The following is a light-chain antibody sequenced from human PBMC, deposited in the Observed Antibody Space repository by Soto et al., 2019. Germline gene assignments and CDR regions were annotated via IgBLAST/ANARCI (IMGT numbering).Light chain of an antibody. CDR3: QQYYSTPLT. J-gene: IGKJ1*01. V-gene: IGKV3-11*01. CDR1: QSVNIY. Sequence: EIVLTQSPATLSLSPGERATLSCRSSQSVNIYLAWYQQKPGQAPRLLINNAFNRATGIPDRFSGSGSGTDFTLTISRLKAEDVAVYYCQQYYSTPLTFGQGTKVDI. CDR2: NAF.